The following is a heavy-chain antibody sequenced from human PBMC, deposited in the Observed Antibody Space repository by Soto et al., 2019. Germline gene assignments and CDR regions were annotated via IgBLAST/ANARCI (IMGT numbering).Heavy chain of an antibody. CDR3: AREGRGKKAGYNGLVSLGY. D-gene: IGHD2-2*02. Sequence: QVQLVQSGAEVKTPGSSLKVSCTVSGSRFSNYVISWVRQAPGHGLEWLGRIIPIFNTTQYAQKFQGRVTITADKSTNTASLELNSLSSDDTAVYYCAREGRGKKAGYNGLVSLGYWGQGTLVTVSS. J-gene: IGHJ4*02. V-gene: IGHV1-69*06. CDR1: GSRFSNYV. CDR2: IIPIFNTT.